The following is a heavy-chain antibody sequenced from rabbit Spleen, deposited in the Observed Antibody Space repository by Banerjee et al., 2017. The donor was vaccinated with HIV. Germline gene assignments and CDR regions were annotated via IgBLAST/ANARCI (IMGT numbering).Heavy chain of an antibody. CDR2: INMVTGSGGYT. CDR3: TRDLTGVIGWNFNL. D-gene: IGHD1-1*01. CDR1: GVSFNDKDV. J-gene: IGHJ4*01. V-gene: IGHV1S45*01. Sequence: QLVESGGGLVKPEGSLTLTCKASGVSFNDKDVMCWVRQAPGKGLEWITCINMVTGSGGYTYYANWAKGRFTISKSSSTTVTLQMTSLTAADTATYFCTRDLTGVIGWNFNLWGQGTLVTVS.